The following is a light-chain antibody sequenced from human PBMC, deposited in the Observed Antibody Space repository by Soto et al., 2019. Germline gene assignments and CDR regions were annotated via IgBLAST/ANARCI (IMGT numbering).Light chain of an antibody. CDR1: SSNIGSNY. CDR2: RNN. V-gene: IGLV1-47*01. CDR3: AAWDDSLSGLV. Sequence: QSVLTQPPSASGTPGQRVTISCSGSSSNIGSNYVYWYQQLPGTAPKLLIYRNNQRPSGVPDRFSGSKSGTSASLAISELRSEDEADYYCAAWDDSLSGLVFGGGTKVTVL. J-gene: IGLJ2*01.